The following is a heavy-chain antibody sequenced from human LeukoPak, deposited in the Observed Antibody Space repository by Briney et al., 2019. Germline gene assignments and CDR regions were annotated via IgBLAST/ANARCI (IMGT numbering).Heavy chain of an antibody. J-gene: IGHJ4*02. V-gene: IGHV4-4*09. CDR2: IYTSGST. CDR3: ARGVNYYGSGSI. CDR1: GGSISSYY. Sequence: SETLSLTCTVSGGSISSYYWSWIRQPPGKGLEWIGYIYTSGSTNYNPSLKSRVTISVDTSKNQFSLKLSSVTAADTAVYYCARGVNYYGSGSIWGQGTLVTVSS. D-gene: IGHD3-10*01.